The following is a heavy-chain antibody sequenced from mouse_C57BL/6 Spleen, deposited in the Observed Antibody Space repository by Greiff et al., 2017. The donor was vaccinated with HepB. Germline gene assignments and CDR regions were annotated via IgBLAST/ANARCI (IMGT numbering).Heavy chain of an antibody. CDR1: GYSITSGYY. CDR2: ISYDGSN. CDR3: AREDYGNKGVFDY. V-gene: IGHV3-6*01. J-gene: IGHJ2*01. D-gene: IGHD2-1*01. Sequence: DVQLVESGPGLVKPSQSLSLTCSVTGYSITSGYYWNWIRQFPGNKLEWMGYISYDGSNNYNPSLKNRISITRDTSKNQFFLKLNSVTTEDTATYYCAREDYGNKGVFDYWGQGTTLTVSS.